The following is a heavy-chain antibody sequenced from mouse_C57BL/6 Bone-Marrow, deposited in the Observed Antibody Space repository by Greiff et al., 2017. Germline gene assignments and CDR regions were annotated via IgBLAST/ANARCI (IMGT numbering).Heavy chain of an antibody. Sequence: EVQLQESGAELVRPGASVTLSCTASGFNIKDYYIHWMKQRPEQGLEWIGWIDPEIGDTEYASKFQGKATITSDTSSNTAYLQLSSLTSEDTAVYYCSSFDGYYFDFWGQGTPLTVAS. J-gene: IGHJ2*01. CDR3: SSFDGYYFDF. D-gene: IGHD2-3*01. CDR1: GFNIKDYY. CDR2: IDPEIGDT. V-gene: IGHV14-4*01.